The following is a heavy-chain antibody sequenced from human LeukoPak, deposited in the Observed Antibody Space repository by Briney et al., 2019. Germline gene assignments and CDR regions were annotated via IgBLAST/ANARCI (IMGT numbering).Heavy chain of an antibody. CDR1: GLTFDDYG. D-gene: IGHD1-26*01. J-gene: IGHJ4*01. Sequence: GGSLRLSCAASGLTFDDYGMGWVRQATGKGLEWVSGINWNGGSTGYAHSVKGRFTISRDNAKNSLYLKMNSLRAEDTALYYCARGAQSRYQPYDYWGQGTLVTVSS. CDR2: INWNGGST. CDR3: ARGAQSRYQPYDY. V-gene: IGHV3-20*04.